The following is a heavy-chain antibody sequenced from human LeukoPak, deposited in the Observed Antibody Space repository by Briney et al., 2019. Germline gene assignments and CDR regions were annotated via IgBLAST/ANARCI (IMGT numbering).Heavy chain of an antibody. CDR2: IYHSGST. D-gene: IGHD6-6*01. CDR3: ARDPLSSSGPYFDY. Sequence: SETLSLTCAVSGGSISSSNWWSWVRQPPGKGLEWIGEIYHSGSTNYNPSLKSRVTISVDKSKNQFPLKLSSVTAADTAVYYCARDPLSSSGPYFDYWGQGTLVTVSS. V-gene: IGHV4-4*02. J-gene: IGHJ4*02. CDR1: GGSISSSNW.